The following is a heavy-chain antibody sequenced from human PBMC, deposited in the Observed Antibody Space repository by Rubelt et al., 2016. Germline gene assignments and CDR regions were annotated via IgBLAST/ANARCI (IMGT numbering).Heavy chain of an antibody. J-gene: IGHJ6*02. CDR1: GYTFTSYD. Sequence: QVQLVQSGAEVKKPGASVKVSCKASGYTFTSYDINWVRQATGQGLEWMGWMNPNSGNTGYAQKFQGRVTMTRNTSISTCYMELSSLRSEETAVYYCARIAITIFGVVVYYYGMDVWGQGTTVTVSS. CDR3: ARIAITIFGVVVYYYGMDV. V-gene: IGHV1-8*01. CDR2: MNPNSGNT. D-gene: IGHD3-3*01.